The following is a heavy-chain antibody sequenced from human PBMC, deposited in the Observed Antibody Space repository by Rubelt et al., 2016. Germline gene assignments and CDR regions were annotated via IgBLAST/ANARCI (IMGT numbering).Heavy chain of an antibody. D-gene: IGHD5-18*01. CDR1: GYTFTSYA. J-gene: IGHJ4*02. CDR2: INAGNGNT. V-gene: IGHV1-3*01. CDR3: ARDPSNTSGYNAYFDD. Sequence: QVQLVQSGAEVKKPGASVKVSCKASGYTFTSYAMHWVRQAPGQRLEWMGWINAGNGNTKYSQNFQGRVTISRDTSAGTTYMEMSSLISEATVVYYCARDPSNTSGYNAYFDDWGQGTLVTASS.